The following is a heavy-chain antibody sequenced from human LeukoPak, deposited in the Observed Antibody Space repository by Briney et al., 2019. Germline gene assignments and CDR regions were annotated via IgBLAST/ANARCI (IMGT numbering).Heavy chain of an antibody. CDR2: INSDGSST. V-gene: IGHV3-74*01. Sequence: GGSLRLSCAASGFTFSSYWMHWVRQAPGKGLVWVSRINSDGSSTSYADSVKGRFTISRDNAKNTLYLQMNSLRAEDTAVYYCAREADYYDSSGPSDYWGQGTLVTVSS. CDR3: AREADYYDSSGPSDY. CDR1: GFTFSSYW. D-gene: IGHD3-22*01. J-gene: IGHJ4*02.